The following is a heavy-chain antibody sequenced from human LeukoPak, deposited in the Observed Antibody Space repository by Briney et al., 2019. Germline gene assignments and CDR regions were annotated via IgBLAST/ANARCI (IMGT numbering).Heavy chain of an antibody. D-gene: IGHD3-10*01. CDR1: GIIFGNYA. V-gene: IGHV3-23*01. J-gene: IGHJ4*02. CDR3: AKGYASGTYYSDY. Sequence: GGSLRLSCAASGIIFGNYAMSWVRQAPGKGLEWVSAISGSGGGTFYADSVRGRFTISRDNSKNTLYLQVNSLRAEDTAVYYCAKGYASGTYYSDYWGQGTLATVSS. CDR2: ISGSGGGT.